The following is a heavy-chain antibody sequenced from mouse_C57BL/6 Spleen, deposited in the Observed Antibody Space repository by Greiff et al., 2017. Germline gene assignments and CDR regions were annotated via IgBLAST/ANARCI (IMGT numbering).Heavy chain of an antibody. CDR1: GYAFSSSW. Sequence: VQLQQSGPELVKPGASVKISCKASGYAFSSSWMNWVKQRPGKGLEWIGRIYPGDGDTNYNGKFKGKATLTADKSSSTAYMQLSSLTSEDSAVYFCTNNPSMDYWGQGTSVTVSS. V-gene: IGHV1-82*01. CDR3: TNNPSMDY. J-gene: IGHJ4*01. CDR2: IYPGDGDT.